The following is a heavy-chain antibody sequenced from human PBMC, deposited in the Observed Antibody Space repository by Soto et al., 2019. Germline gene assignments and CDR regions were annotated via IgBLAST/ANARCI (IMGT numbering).Heavy chain of an antibody. Sequence: QVQLVESRGGVVQPGASLRLSCAASGFRFKSFVMHWVRQAPGKGLEWVAFTSYDGNNKDYGDSVKGRFTVSRDNSQNTLHLQMDFLRPEDTALYYCARWGTTGGFDLWGQGTLVSVSS. CDR3: ARWGTTGGFDL. CDR2: TSYDGNNK. V-gene: IGHV3-30*19. CDR1: GFRFKSFV. D-gene: IGHD3-16*01. J-gene: IGHJ4*02.